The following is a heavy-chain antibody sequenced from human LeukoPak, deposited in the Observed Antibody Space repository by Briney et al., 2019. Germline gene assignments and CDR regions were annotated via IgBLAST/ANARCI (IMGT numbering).Heavy chain of an antibody. CDR1: GFTFSNYA. D-gene: IGHD6-19*01. CDR2: IRGTSGST. CDR3: AKLTSTWVPVAGIGIDH. J-gene: IGHJ4*02. Sequence: TGGSLRLSCAASGFTFSNYAMSWVRQAPGKGLEWVSGIRGTSGSTYYADSVKGRFTISRDNSKNTLYLQMNSLRAEDTAVYYCAKLTSTWVPVAGIGIDHWGQGTLVTVSS. V-gene: IGHV3-23*01.